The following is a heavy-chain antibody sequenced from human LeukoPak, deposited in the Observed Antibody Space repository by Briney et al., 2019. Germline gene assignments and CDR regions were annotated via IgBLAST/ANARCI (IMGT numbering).Heavy chain of an antibody. CDR2: IYTDGST. Sequence: SETLSLTCTVSGGPISPYFWSWIRQPPGKGLEWIGYIYTDGSTKYNPSLKSRVTISLDTSKNQFSLKLSSVTAADAAVYYCARRQTYFDYWGQGTLVTVSS. J-gene: IGHJ4*02. V-gene: IGHV4-4*09. CDR1: GGPISPYF. CDR3: ARRQTYFDY.